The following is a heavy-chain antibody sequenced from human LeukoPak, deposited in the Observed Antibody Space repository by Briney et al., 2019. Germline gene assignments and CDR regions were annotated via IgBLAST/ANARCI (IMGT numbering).Heavy chain of an antibody. V-gene: IGHV3-7*01. Sequence: GGSLRLSCAASGFTFSSYWMSWVRQAPGKGLEWVANIKQDGSEKYYVDSVKGRFTISRDNAKDSLYLQMNSLRAEDTAVYFCAPYSSSSGWLDPWGQGTLVTVSS. J-gene: IGHJ5*02. CDR3: APYSSSSGWLDP. CDR2: IKQDGSEK. CDR1: GFTFSSYW. D-gene: IGHD6-6*01.